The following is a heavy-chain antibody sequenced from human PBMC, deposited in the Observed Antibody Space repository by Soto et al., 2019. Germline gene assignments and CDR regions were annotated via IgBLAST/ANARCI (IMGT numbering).Heavy chain of an antibody. D-gene: IGHD6-13*01. J-gene: IGHJ4*02. Sequence: QVQLVESGGGVVQPGRSLRLSCAASGFTFSSYAMHWVRQAPGKGLEWVAVISYDGSNKYYADSVKGRFTISRDNSKNTLYLQMNSLRAEDTAVYYCARDLSASSWPDYWGQGTLVTVSS. CDR1: GFTFSSYA. CDR2: ISYDGSNK. V-gene: IGHV3-30-3*01. CDR3: ARDLSASSWPDY.